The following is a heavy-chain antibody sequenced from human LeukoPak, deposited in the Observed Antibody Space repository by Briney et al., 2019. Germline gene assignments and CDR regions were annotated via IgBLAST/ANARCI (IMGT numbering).Heavy chain of an antibody. Sequence: PGGSLRLSCAASGFIFSSYVMIWVRQAPGKGLEWVSIIGTSGGDIHYADSVKGRFSISRDNSKSTLSLQMNSLRVDDTAVYYCARDPNWGSGYWGQGTLVTVSS. D-gene: IGHD7-27*01. V-gene: IGHV3-23*01. CDR2: IGTSGGDI. CDR3: ARDPNWGSGY. J-gene: IGHJ4*02. CDR1: GFIFSSYV.